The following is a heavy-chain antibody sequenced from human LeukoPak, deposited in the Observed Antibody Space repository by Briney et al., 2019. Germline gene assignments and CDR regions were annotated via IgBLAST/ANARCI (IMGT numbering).Heavy chain of an antibody. CDR2: ISYDGSNK. J-gene: IGHJ1*01. CDR3: AKDPPLYFDWPEGYFQH. V-gene: IGHV3-30*18. Sequence: PGRSLRLSCAASGFTFSSYGMHWVRQAPGKALEWVAAISYDGSNKFYADSVKGRFTISRDNSKNTLYVQKNSLRAEDTAVYHCAKDPPLYFDWPEGYFQHWGQGTLVTVSS. CDR1: GFTFSSYG. D-gene: IGHD3-9*01.